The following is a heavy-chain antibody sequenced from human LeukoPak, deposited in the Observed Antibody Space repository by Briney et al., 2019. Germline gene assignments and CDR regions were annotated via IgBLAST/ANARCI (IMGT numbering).Heavy chain of an antibody. CDR3: ARGPGEEYGVVAATPLSY. CDR1: GFTFTSSA. D-gene: IGHD2-15*01. V-gene: IGHV1-58*02. CDR2: IVVGSGNT. J-gene: IGHJ4*02. Sequence: VASVKVSCKASGFTFTSSAMQWVRQARGQRLEWIGWIVVGSGNTNYAQKFQERVTITRDMSTSTTYMELSSLRSEDTAVYYCARGPGEEYGVVAATPLSYWGQGTLVTVSS.